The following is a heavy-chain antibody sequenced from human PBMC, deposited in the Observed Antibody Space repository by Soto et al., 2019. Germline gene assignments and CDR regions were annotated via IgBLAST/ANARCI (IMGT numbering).Heavy chain of an antibody. V-gene: IGHV1-69*01. CDR2: IIPIFGTA. D-gene: IGHD3-10*01. CDR3: AASFGELSTISYYGMDV. Sequence: QGQLVQSGAEVKKPGSSVKVSCKASGGTFSSYAISWVRQAPGQGLEWMGGIIPIFGTANYAQKFQGRVTITADESTSTAYMELSSLTSEDTAVYYCAASFGELSTISYYGMDVWGQGTTVTVSS. CDR1: GGTFSSYA. J-gene: IGHJ6*02.